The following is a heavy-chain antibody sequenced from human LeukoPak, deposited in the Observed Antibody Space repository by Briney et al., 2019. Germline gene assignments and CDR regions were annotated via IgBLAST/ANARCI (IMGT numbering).Heavy chain of an antibody. CDR3: ATHDSSGYYGGY. CDR1: GYTLTGYY. D-gene: IGHD3-22*01. Sequence: ASVKVSCKASGYTLTGYYMHWVRQAPGQGLEWMGWINPNSGGTNYAQKFQGRVTMTRDTSISTAYMELSRLRSDDTAVYYCATHDSSGYYGGYWGQGTLVTVSS. J-gene: IGHJ4*02. CDR2: INPNSGGT. V-gene: IGHV1-2*02.